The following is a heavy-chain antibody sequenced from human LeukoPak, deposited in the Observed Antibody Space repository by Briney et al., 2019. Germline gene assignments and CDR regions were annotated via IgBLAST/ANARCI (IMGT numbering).Heavy chain of an antibody. CDR2: IYYSGST. V-gene: IGHV4-61*01. CDR1: GGSISSNYYY. CDR3: ARDRQWEGLGYYYYGMDV. Sequence: SETLSLTCTVSGGSISSNYYYWSWIRQPPGKGLEWIGYIYYSGSTNYNPSLKSRVTISVDTSKNQFSLKLSSVTAADTAVYYCARDRQWEGLGYYYYGMDVWGQGTTVTVSS. J-gene: IGHJ6*02. D-gene: IGHD1-26*01.